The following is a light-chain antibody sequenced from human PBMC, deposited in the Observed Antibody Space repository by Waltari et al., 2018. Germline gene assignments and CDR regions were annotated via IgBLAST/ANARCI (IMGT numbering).Light chain of an antibody. CDR2: AAS. J-gene: IGKJ3*01. Sequence: EIVFTQSPGTLSLSPGERTTLSCRASQTVSRNHLAWYQQKPGQAPRLLIYAASSRPPGIPDRFSGSGSGTEFTLTISRLEPEDFAVYYCQQYVSSPPGVTFGPGTKVDIK. CDR1: QTVSRNH. V-gene: IGKV3-20*01. CDR3: QQYVSSPPGVT.